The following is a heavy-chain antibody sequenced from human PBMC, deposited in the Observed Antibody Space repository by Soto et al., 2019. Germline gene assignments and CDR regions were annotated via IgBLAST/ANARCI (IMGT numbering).Heavy chain of an antibody. CDR3: ARRGPGTYFDY. Sequence: EVQLLDSGGGLVQPGGSLRLSCAASGFTFSSYAMNWVRQAPGKGLEWVSVISGSGGSTYYADSVKGRFTISRDNSKNTLYLQMNSLRSEDTAVYYCARRGPGTYFDYWGQGTLVTVSS. D-gene: IGHD6-13*01. CDR2: ISGSGGST. V-gene: IGHV3-23*01. CDR1: GFTFSSYA. J-gene: IGHJ4*02.